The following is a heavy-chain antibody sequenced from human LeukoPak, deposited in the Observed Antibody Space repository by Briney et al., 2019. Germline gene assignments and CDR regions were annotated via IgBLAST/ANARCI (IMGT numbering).Heavy chain of an antibody. V-gene: IGHV4-39*07. Sequence: SETLSLTCTVSGASISSGGYYWSWIRQPPGKGLEWIGEINHSGSTNYNPSLKSRVTISVDTSKNQFSLKLSSVTAADTAVYYCARGAARGNRYFQHWGQGTLVTVSS. CDR1: GASISSGGYY. CDR2: INHSGST. CDR3: ARGAARGNRYFQH. D-gene: IGHD3-16*01. J-gene: IGHJ1*01.